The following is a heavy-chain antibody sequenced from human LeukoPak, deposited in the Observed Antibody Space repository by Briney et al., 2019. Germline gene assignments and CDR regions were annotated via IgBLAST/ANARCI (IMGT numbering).Heavy chain of an antibody. J-gene: IGHJ4*02. CDR2: INTYNGNT. Sequence: ASLKVSCKASGYTFTMYGISWVRQAPGQRLEWRGWINTYNGNTDYAQKLQGRVTITTDTSTSTAYMELRSLRSDDTALYYCATNYYDSSGYYSIDYWGQGTLVTVSS. D-gene: IGHD3-22*01. V-gene: IGHV1-18*01. CDR3: ATNYYDSSGYYSIDY. CDR1: GYTFTMYG.